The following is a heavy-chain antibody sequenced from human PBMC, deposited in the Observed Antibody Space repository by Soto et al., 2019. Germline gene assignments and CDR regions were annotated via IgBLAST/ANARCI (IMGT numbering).Heavy chain of an antibody. CDR3: AIIRPPLDRHDAFDI. CDR2: INSDGSST. D-gene: IGHD3-16*01. CDR1: GFTFSSYW. Sequence: GGSLRLSCAASGFTFSSYWMHWVRQAPGKGLVWVSRINSDGSSTSYADSVKGRFTISRDNAKNTLYLQMNSLRAEDTAVYYCAIIRPPLDRHDAFDIWGQGTMVTVS. V-gene: IGHV3-74*01. J-gene: IGHJ3*02.